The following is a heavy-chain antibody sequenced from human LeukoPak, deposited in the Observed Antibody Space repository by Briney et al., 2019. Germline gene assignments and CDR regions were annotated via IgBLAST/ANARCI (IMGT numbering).Heavy chain of an antibody. CDR1: GGSISSGSYY. V-gene: IGHV4-61*02. J-gene: IGHJ4*02. D-gene: IGHD6-6*01. Sequence: SETLSLTCTVSGGSISSGSYYWSWIRQPAGKGLEWIGRIYTSGSTNYNPSLKSRVTISVDTSKNQFSLKLSSVTAADTAVYYCARTRMQYSSSYDYWGQGTLVTVSS. CDR3: ARTRMQYSSSYDY. CDR2: IYTSGST.